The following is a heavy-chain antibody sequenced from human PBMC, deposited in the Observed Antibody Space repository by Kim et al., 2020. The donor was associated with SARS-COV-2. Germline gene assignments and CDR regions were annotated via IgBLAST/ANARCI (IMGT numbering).Heavy chain of an antibody. CDR1: GGSISSYY. D-gene: IGHD3-3*01. J-gene: IGHJ6*02. CDR2: IYYSGST. V-gene: IGHV4-59*01. Sequence: SETLSLTCTVSGGSISSYYWSWIRQPPGKGLEWIGYIYYSGSTIYNPSLKSRVTISVDTSKNQFSLKLSSVTAADTAVYYCARAGEYYDFWSGYFYGMDVWGQGTTVTVSS. CDR3: ARAGEYYDFWSGYFYGMDV.